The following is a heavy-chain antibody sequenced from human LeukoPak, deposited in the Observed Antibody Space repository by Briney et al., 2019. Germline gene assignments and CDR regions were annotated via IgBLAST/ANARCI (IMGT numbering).Heavy chain of an antibody. CDR1: GFTFSDSA. Sequence: GRSLRLSCAPSGFTFSDSAMHWVRQAPEKGLEWVAVISYDGTNKYYADSVKGRFTISRDHSKNMLSLQMNNLRGEDTAVYYCARGDCRSTSCYQLDYWGQGALVTVSS. J-gene: IGHJ4*02. CDR2: ISYDGTNK. V-gene: IGHV3-30*03. CDR3: ARGDCRSTSCYQLDY. D-gene: IGHD2-2*01.